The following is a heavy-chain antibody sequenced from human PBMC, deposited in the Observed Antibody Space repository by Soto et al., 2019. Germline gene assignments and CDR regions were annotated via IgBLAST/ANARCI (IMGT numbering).Heavy chain of an antibody. CDR2: ISYDGSNK. D-gene: IGHD6-6*01. V-gene: IGHV3-30-3*01. CDR3: LVPSRAFDI. CDR1: GFTFSSYA. Sequence: GGSLRLSCAASGFTFSSYAMHWFRQAPGKGLEWVAVISYDGSNKYYADSVKGRFTISRDNSKNTLYLQMNSLRAEDTAVYYCLVPSRAFDIWGQGTMVTVSS. J-gene: IGHJ3*02.